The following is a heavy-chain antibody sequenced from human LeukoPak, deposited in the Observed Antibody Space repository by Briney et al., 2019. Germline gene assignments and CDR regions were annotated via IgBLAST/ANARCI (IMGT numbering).Heavy chain of an antibody. CDR3: ARAPFQRGGGDYFDY. J-gene: IGHJ4*02. Sequence: SQTLSLTCTVSGGSISSGDYYWSWIRQPPGKGLEWIGYIYCSGSTYYNPSLKSRVTISVDTSKNQFSLKLSSVTAADTAVYYCARAPFQRGGGDYFDYWGQGTLVTVSS. CDR1: GGSISSGDYY. V-gene: IGHV4-30-4*08. D-gene: IGHD2/OR15-2a*01. CDR2: IYCSGST.